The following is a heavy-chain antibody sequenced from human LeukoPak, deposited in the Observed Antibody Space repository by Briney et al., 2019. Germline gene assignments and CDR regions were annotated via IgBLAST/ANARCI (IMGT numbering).Heavy chain of an antibody. J-gene: IGHJ4*02. V-gene: IGHV3-30*18. CDR2: ISYDGSNK. CDR1: GFTFSSYG. CDR3: AKLVLDCSSTSCYTDDY. Sequence: GGSLRLSCAASGFTFSSYGMHWVRQAPGKGLEWVAVISYDGSNKYYADSVKGRFTISRDNSKNTLYLQMNSLRAEDTAVYYCAKLVLDCSSTSCYTDDYWGQGTLVTVSS. D-gene: IGHD2-2*02.